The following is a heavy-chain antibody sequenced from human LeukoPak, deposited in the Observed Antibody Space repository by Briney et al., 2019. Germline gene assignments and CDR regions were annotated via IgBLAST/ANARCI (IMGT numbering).Heavy chain of an antibody. V-gene: IGHV3-23*01. CDR2: VSGSGGST. CDR1: GFTFSSYA. Sequence: GGSLRLSCAASGFTFSSYAMNWVRQAPGKGLEWVSGVSGSGGSTYSADSAKGRFTISRDNSKNTLYLQINSLRAEDTAVYYCAKEGGYFDWPFTFDYWGQGTLVTVSS. CDR3: AKEGGYFDWPFTFDY. D-gene: IGHD3-9*01. J-gene: IGHJ4*02.